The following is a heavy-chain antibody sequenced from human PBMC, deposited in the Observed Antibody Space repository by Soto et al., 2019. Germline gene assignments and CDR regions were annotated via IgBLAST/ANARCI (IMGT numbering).Heavy chain of an antibody. CDR3: ARGGYIVVVPAAIDY. J-gene: IGHJ4*02. D-gene: IGHD2-2*01. V-gene: IGHV1-46*01. CDR2: INLSDGST. Sequence: ASVKVSCKASGYTFTSYYMHWVRQAPGQGLEGMGIINLSDGSTSYAQKFQGKVIMTRKTSTGTVYMELNSLRSEDRAVYYCARGGYIVVVPAAIDYWGQGTRVTVSS. CDR1: GYTFTSYY.